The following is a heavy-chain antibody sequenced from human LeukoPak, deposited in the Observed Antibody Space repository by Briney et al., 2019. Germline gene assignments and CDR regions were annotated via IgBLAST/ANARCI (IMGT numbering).Heavy chain of an antibody. CDR1: GYSISSGYY. Sequence: PSETLSLTCAVSGYSISSGYYWGWIRQPPGKGLEGSGSIYHSGSTYYKPSLKSRVTIPVDTSKTQFSLKLSSVTAADTAVYYCARVGGYDILTGYYPLPFDYWGQGTLVTVSS. J-gene: IGHJ4*02. D-gene: IGHD3-9*01. V-gene: IGHV4-38-2*01. CDR3: ARVGGYDILTGYYPLPFDY. CDR2: IYHSGST.